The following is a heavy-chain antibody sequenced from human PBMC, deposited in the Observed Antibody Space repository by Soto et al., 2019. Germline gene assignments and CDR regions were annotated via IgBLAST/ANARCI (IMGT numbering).Heavy chain of an antibody. Sequence: QVQLVESGGGVVQPGRSLRLSCAASGFTFSSYAMHWVRQAPGKGLEWVAVISYDGSNKYYADSVKGRFTISRDNSKNALYMQMNSLGAEDTAVYYCARDGPHPYRSSSSWSLYYYSYGMDVWGQGTTVTVSS. CDR1: GFTFSSYA. CDR3: ARDGPHPYRSSSSWSLYYYSYGMDV. J-gene: IGHJ6*02. CDR2: ISYDGSNK. V-gene: IGHV3-30-3*01. D-gene: IGHD6-6*01.